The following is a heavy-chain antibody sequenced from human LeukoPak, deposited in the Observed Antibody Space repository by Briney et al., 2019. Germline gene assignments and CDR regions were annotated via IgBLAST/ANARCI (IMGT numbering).Heavy chain of an antibody. CDR2: MNPNSGNT. CDR3: ASLFTNYYDSRGYPLDY. J-gene: IGHJ4*02. D-gene: IGHD3-22*01. Sequence: ASVKVSCKASGYTFTSYDINWVRQATVQGLEWMGWMNPNSGNTGYAQKFQGRVTMTRNTSISTAYMELSSLRSEDTAVYYCASLFTNYYDSRGYPLDYWGQGTLVTVSS. CDR1: GYTFTSYD. V-gene: IGHV1-8*01.